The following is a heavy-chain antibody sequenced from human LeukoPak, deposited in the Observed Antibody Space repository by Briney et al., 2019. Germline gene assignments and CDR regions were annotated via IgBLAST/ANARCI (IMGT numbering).Heavy chain of an antibody. CDR3: ARGGRGYSYGYLYY. Sequence: GGSLRLSCAASGFTFSSYGMHWVRQAPGKGLEWVAVIWYDGSNKYYADSVKGRFTISRDSSKNTLYLQMNSLRAEDTAVYYCARGGRGYSYGYLYYWGQGTLVTVSS. D-gene: IGHD5-18*01. CDR1: GFTFSSYG. V-gene: IGHV3-33*01. CDR2: IWYDGSNK. J-gene: IGHJ4*02.